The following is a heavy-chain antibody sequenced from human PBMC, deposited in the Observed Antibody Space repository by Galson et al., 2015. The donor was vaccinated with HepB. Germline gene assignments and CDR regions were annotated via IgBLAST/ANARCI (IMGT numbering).Heavy chain of an antibody. J-gene: IGHJ4*02. CDR1: GYRFATNW. CDR2: IQPGDSNP. V-gene: IGHV5-51*01. Sequence: QSGAEVKKPGESLKISCQGSGYRFATNWIGWVRQMPGKGLEWMGIIQPGDSNPRYSPSFQGQVTISADKSISTAYLQWSGLKASDTAIYYCVRLQYGSGWYFDFWGQGTLVTVSS. D-gene: IGHD6-19*01. CDR3: VRLQYGSGWYFDF.